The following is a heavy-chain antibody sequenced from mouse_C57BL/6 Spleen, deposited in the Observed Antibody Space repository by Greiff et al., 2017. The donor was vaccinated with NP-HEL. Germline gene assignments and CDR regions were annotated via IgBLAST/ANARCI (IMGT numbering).Heavy chain of an antibody. CDR3: ARGCGNYDYFDY. V-gene: IGHV5-17*01. CDR2: ICSGSSTI. J-gene: IGHJ2*01. D-gene: IGHD2-1*01. Sequence: EVQGVESGGGLVKPGGSLKLSCAVSGFTFSDYGMHWVRQAPEKGLEWVAYICSGSSTIYYADTVKGRFTFSRDNAKNTMFLQMTSLRSEDTAMYYCARGCGNYDYFDYWGQGTTLTVSS. CDR1: GFTFSDYG.